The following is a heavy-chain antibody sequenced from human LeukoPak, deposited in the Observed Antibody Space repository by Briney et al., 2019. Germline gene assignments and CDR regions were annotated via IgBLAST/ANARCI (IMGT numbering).Heavy chain of an antibody. D-gene: IGHD1-26*01. CDR3: ASIEWDRLGRAFDI. J-gene: IGHJ3*02. V-gene: IGHV3-53*01. Sequence: GGSLRLSCAASGFTVSDNYMTWVRQAPGKGLEWVSSIYNTGATHYAESVKGRFTISRDNSKNTLFLQMNSLRAEDMAVYYCASIEWDRLGRAFDIWGQGPMVTVSS. CDR1: GFTVSDNY. CDR2: IYNTGAT.